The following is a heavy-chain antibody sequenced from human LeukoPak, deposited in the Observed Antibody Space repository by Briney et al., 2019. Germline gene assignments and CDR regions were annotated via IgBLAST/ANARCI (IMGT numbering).Heavy chain of an antibody. Sequence: KASETLSLTCTVSGGSISGYYRSWIRQAPGKGLEWIGYNYYSGSPDYNPSLKSRVTISVDTSKNQVSLNLSFVTAADTAMYYCVRGSGGDDSGSLWGQGTMVTVSS. D-gene: IGHD3-10*01. CDR1: GGSISGYY. CDR3: VRGSGGDDSGSL. CDR2: NYYSGSP. V-gene: IGHV4-59*01. J-gene: IGHJ4*02.